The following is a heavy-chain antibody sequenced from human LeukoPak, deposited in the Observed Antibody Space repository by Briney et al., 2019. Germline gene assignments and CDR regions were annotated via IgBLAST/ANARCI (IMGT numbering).Heavy chain of an antibody. CDR2: MNPNSGNT. CDR1: GYTFTSYD. CDR3: ARAWGSPLDY. J-gene: IGHJ4*02. V-gene: IGHV1-8*01. D-gene: IGHD7-27*01. Sequence: ASVKVSCKVSGYTFTSYDTNWVRQATGQELEWMGWMNPNSGNTGYAQKFQGRVTMTRNTSISTAYMELSSLRSEDTAVYYCARAWGSPLDYWGQGTLVTVSS.